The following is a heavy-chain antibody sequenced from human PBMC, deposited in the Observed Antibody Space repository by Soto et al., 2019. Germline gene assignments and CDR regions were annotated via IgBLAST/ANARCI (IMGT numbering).Heavy chain of an antibody. J-gene: IGHJ3*02. D-gene: IGHD2-15*01. V-gene: IGHV3-23*01. CDR2: ISGGGGDT. Sequence: GSLRLSCAASGFTFSSYAVSWVRQAPGKGLEWVSGISGGGGDTSYADSVRGRFTCSRDNSKNTLYLQMNSLRAEDTALYYCAKSLFGGPDIWGQGTMVTVSS. CDR1: GFTFSSYA. CDR3: AKSLFGGPDI.